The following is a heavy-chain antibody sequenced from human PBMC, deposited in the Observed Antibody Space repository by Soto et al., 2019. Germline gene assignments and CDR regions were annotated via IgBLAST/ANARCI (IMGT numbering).Heavy chain of an antibody. Sequence: GASVKVSCKASGYTFTSYGISWVRQAPGQGLEWMGWISAYNGNTNYAQKLQGRVTMTTDTSTSTAYMELRSLRSDDTAVYYCARMVAGSGSYPLGYWGQGTLVTVSS. CDR1: GYTFTSYG. CDR3: ARMVAGSGSYPLGY. J-gene: IGHJ4*02. D-gene: IGHD3-10*01. CDR2: ISAYNGNT. V-gene: IGHV1-18*01.